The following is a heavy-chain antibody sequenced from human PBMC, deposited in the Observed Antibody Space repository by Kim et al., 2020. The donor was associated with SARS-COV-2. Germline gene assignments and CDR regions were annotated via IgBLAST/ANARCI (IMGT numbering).Heavy chain of an antibody. V-gene: IGHV1-46*01. CDR2: INPSGGST. CDR1: GYTFTSYY. J-gene: IGHJ6*02. D-gene: IGHD5-18*01. CDR3: ARGQTWIQLWEGYGMDV. Sequence: ASVKVSCKASGYTFTSYYMHWVRQAPGQGLEWMGIINPSGGSTSYAQKFQGRVTMTRDTSTSTVYMELSSLRSEDTAVYYCARGQTWIQLWEGYGMDVWGQGTTVTVSS.